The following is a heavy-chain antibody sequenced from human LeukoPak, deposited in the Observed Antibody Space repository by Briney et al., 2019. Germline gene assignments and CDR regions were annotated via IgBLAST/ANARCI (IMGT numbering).Heavy chain of an antibody. D-gene: IGHD3-10*01. CDR3: ARDNEASGSGRKFDY. CDR1: GGSFSGFY. J-gene: IGHJ4*02. Sequence: FETLSPTCAVYGGSFSGFYWSWVRQSPGKGLGWIGEINHSGSTNYNPSLKSRVTISRDTSKNQFSLKVSSVTAADTAMYYCARDNEASGSGRKFDYWGQGTLVTVSS. CDR2: INHSGST. V-gene: IGHV4-34*01.